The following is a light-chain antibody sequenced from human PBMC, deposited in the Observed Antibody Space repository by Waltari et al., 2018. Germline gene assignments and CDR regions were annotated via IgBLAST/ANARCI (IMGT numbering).Light chain of an antibody. CDR2: GAS. V-gene: IGKV3-15*01. Sequence: EVVLTQSPATLSVSPGERVTLSCRASQRVGYNLAWFHQQPGQAPRLLIYGASTRATDIPDRFSGSGSGTAFTLTISSLQSEDFANYYCQQYNNWQITFGQGTRLDLK. CDR3: QQYNNWQIT. CDR1: QRVGYN. J-gene: IGKJ5*01.